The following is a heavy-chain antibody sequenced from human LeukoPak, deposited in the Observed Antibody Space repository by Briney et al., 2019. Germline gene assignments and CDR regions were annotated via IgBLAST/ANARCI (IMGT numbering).Heavy chain of an antibody. D-gene: IGHD3-22*01. V-gene: IGHV3-30*03. CDR2: ISYDGSNK. CDR1: GFTFRSYG. CDR3: ARDFYDSSGYYYTYNWFDP. Sequence: GGSLRLSCAASGFTFRSYGMHWVRQAPGKGLEWVAVISYDGSNKYYADSVKGRFTISRDNSKNTLYLQMNSLRAEDTAVYYCARDFYDSSGYYYTYNWFDPWGQGTLVTVSS. J-gene: IGHJ5*02.